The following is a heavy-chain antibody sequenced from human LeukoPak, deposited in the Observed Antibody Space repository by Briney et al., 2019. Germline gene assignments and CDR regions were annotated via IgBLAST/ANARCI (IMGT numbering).Heavy chain of an antibody. CDR3: ARRPVLLWFGELSQGSDY. J-gene: IGHJ4*02. CDR2: INHSGST. CDR1: GGSSSGYY. Sequence: SETLSLTCAVYGGSSSGYYWSWIRQPPGKGLEWIGEINHSGSTNYNPSLKSRVTISVDTSKNQFSLKLSSVTAADTAVYYCARRPVLLWFGELSQGSDYWGQGTLVTVSS. V-gene: IGHV4-34*01. D-gene: IGHD3-10*01.